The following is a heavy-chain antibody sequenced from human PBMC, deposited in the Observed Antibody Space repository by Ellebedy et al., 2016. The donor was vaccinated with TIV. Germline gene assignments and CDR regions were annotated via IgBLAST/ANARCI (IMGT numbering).Heavy chain of an antibody. CDR3: ATSATFIAGGRADY. Sequence: AASVTVSCKASLGTIRSYPIARVRQAPGQAPEWMGGISAYNRNTHYAQRLQDRVTMTTDTSTSTAYMELRSLRSDDTAVYYCATSATFIAGGRADYWGQGTLVTVSS. J-gene: IGHJ4*02. CDR2: ISAYNRNT. CDR1: LGTIRSYP. D-gene: IGHD6-13*01. V-gene: IGHV1-18*04.